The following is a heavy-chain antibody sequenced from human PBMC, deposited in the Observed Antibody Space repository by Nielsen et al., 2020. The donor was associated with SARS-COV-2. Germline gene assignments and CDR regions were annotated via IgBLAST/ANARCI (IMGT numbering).Heavy chain of an antibody. V-gene: IGHV4-34*01. Sequence: SETLSLTCGVYGGSFSGYYWSWIRQSPGKGLEWIGEINHSGSTNYNPSLKSRVTISVDTSKDQFSLRLTSLTAADTAVYYCARDGLRITIFGVVDYFDYWGQGTLVTVSS. CDR2: INHSGST. J-gene: IGHJ4*02. CDR3: ARDGLRITIFGVVDYFDY. D-gene: IGHD3-3*01. CDR1: GGSFSGYY.